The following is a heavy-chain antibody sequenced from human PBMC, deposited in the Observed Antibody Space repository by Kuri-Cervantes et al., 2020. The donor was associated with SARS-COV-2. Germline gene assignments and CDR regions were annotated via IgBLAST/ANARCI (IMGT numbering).Heavy chain of an antibody. J-gene: IGHJ4*02. CDR2: INSDGGST. Sequence: GGSLRLSCAASGFTFSNYWMHWVRQGPGKGLVWVSRINSDGGSTSYADSVKGRFTISRDNAKNTLYLQMNSLRAEDTAVYYCARPLMAGPHYFDFWGQGTLVTVSS. CDR3: ARPLMAGPHYFDF. CDR1: GFTFSNYW. V-gene: IGHV3-74*01. D-gene: IGHD6-19*01.